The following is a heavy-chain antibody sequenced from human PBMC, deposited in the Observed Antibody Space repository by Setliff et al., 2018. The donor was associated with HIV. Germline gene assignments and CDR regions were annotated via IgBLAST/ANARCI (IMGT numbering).Heavy chain of an antibody. D-gene: IGHD4-4*01. V-gene: IGHV3-30*04. CDR2: ISYDGSYK. CDR3: VRDLTTIVTRKVFDI. J-gene: IGHJ3*02. CDR1: GFTYGDYA. Sequence: GGSLRLSCAASGFTYGDYAIHWVRQAPGKGLEWVAVISYDGSYKNYAESVKGRFTISRDNSKNTLYVQMNSLRPDDTAIYYCVRDLTTIVTRKVFDIWGQGTMVTVSS.